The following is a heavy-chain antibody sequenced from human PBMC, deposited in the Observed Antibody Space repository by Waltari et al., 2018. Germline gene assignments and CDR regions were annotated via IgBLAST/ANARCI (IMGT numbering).Heavy chain of an antibody. CDR2: ISVHSGAT. Sequence: QVQVVQSGAEVEKPGASVKFSCTTSSSALSWVRQAPGQGLEWMGWISVHSGATNYAQNFRDRVIMTADTSTRTAYLEVRNLGSDDTAVYYCARDSNHWDPRYMDVWGKGTTVTVSS. CDR1: SSA. J-gene: IGHJ6*03. V-gene: IGHV1-18*01. D-gene: IGHD1-26*01. CDR3: ARDSNHWDPRYMDV.